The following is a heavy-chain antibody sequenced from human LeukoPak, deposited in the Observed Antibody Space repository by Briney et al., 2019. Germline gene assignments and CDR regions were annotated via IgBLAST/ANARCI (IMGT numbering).Heavy chain of an antibody. D-gene: IGHD3-3*01. V-gene: IGHV4-59*12. J-gene: IGHJ4*02. CDR3: APPPYDFSDY. CDR2: IYYSGST. Sequence: SETLSLTCTVSGGSISHYYWSWIRQPPGKGLEWIGYIYYSGSTKYNPSLKSRVTISVDTSKNQFSLKLSSVTAADTAVYYCAPPPYDFSDYWGQGTLVTVSS. CDR1: GGSISHYY.